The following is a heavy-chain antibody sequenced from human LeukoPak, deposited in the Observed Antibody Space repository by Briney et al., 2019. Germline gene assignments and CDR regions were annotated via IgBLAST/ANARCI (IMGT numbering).Heavy chain of an antibody. Sequence: EPGGSLRLSCAACGFTFSSYAMSWVRQAPGKGLEWVSDISGSGGSTYYADSVKGRFTISRDNSKNTLYLQMNSLRAEDTAVYYCARALVAGVTLNGLDIWGQGTMVTVSS. CDR3: ARALVAGVTLNGLDI. J-gene: IGHJ3*02. CDR2: ISGSGGST. V-gene: IGHV3-23*01. CDR1: GFTFSSYA. D-gene: IGHD2-15*01.